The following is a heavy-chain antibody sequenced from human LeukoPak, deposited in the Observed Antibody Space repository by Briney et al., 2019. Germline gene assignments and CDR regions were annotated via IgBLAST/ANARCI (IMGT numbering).Heavy chain of an antibody. V-gene: IGHV3-13*01. J-gene: IGHJ6*02. Sequence: PGGSLRLSCAXSGFVLXDXGIHWVRQGIXXGXDXXXXXXSAGDKYYAGSERGRFTISRENAENFVYLQMNGLRAVDTAIYYCVRAKRESSSRPWTSGMDVWGQGTTVTVSS. CDR1: GFVLXDXG. CDR2: XXSAGDK. D-gene: IGHD3/OR15-3a*01. CDR3: VRAKRESSSRPWTSGMDV.